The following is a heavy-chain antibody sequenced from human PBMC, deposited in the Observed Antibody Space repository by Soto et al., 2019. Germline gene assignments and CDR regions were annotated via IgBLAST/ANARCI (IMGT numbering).Heavy chain of an antibody. Sequence: QVQLVQSGAEVKKPGSSVKVSCKASGGTFSSYAISWVRQAPGQGLEWMGGIIPIFGTANYAQKFQGRVTITADKSTSTGYMELSSLRCEDTAVYYCAGGAEDIVAGRDDYYYCMDVWGQGTTVTVSS. V-gene: IGHV1-69*06. D-gene: IGHD5-12*01. CDR2: IIPIFGTA. CDR1: GGTFSSYA. J-gene: IGHJ6*02. CDR3: AGGAEDIVAGRDDYYYCMDV.